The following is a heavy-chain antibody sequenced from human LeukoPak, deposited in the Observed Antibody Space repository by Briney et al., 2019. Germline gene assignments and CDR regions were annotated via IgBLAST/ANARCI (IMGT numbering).Heavy chain of an antibody. CDR3: AKYYGPLSSY. V-gene: IGHV3-7*03. Sequence: PGGSLRLSCAASGFTFSSSWMTWVRQAPGKGLEWVASMNEDGGEIHYVDSVKGRFTISRDNAKNSLYLQMNSLTAEDTALYYGAKYYGPLSSYWGQGTLVTVSS. CDR1: GFTFSSSW. CDR2: MNEDGGEI. D-gene: IGHD4-17*01. J-gene: IGHJ4*02.